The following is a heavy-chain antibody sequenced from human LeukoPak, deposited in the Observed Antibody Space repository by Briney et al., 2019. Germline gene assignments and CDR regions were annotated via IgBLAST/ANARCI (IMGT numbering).Heavy chain of an antibody. V-gene: IGHV3-23*01. CDR2: LSGSGANT. CDR1: GYAFNNYA. J-gene: IGHJ3*02. D-gene: IGHD3-22*01. CDR3: ARGDYYNSSGYYFPDAFDI. Sequence: GGSLRLSCEASGYAFNNYAMSWVRQAPGKGLEWVSSLSGSGANTYYADYVKGRFTISRDKSKNTVYLQMKSLRAEDTAMYYCARGDYYNSSGYYFPDAFDIWGQGTMVTVSS.